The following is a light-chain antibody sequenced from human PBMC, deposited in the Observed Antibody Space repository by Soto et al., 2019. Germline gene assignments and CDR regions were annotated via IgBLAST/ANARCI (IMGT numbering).Light chain of an antibody. J-gene: IGLJ1*01. CDR3: SSYSRDSIPV. CDR1: DRDVGGYNF. CDR2: GVT. Sequence: QSALTQPASVSGSPGQSITISCTGTDRDVGGYNFVSWYQHHPGKAPKLILYGVTNRPSGVSNRFSGSKSGDTASLTISGLQADDEADYYCSSYSRDSIPVFGTGTKVTVL. V-gene: IGLV2-14*01.